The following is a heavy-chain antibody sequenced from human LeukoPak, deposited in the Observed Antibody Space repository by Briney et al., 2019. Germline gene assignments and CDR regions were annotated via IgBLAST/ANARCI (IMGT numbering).Heavy chain of an antibody. J-gene: IGHJ3*02. D-gene: IGHD3-22*01. V-gene: IGHV3-30*18. Sequence: GGSLRLSCAASGFTFSSYGMHWVRQAPGKGLEWVAVISYDGSNKYSADSVKGRFTISRDNSKNTLYLQMNSLRAEDTAVYYCAKGSSSGCHDAFDIWGQGTMVTVSS. CDR2: ISYDGSNK. CDR1: GFTFSSYG. CDR3: AKGSSSGCHDAFDI.